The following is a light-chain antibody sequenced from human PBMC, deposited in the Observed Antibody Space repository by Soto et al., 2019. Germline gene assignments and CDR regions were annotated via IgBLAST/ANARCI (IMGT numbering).Light chain of an antibody. CDR2: GAS. CDR1: QSVSSNY. J-gene: IGKJ5*01. CDR3: QRYGSSPL. V-gene: IGKV3-20*01. Sequence: EIVLTQSPGTLSLSPGERATLSCRASQSVSSNYLAWYQQRPGQAPRLLIYGASSRATGIPDRFSGSGSGTDFTLTISRLEPEDFAVYYCQRYGSSPLFGQGTRLEIK.